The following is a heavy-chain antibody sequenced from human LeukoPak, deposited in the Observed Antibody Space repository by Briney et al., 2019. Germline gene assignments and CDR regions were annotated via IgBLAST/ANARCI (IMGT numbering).Heavy chain of an antibody. CDR1: GFTLSSYW. Sequence: GGSLRLSCAASGFTLSSYWMHWARQTPGKGLVWVSRMSSDESTTNYADSVRGRFTISRDNAKNALYLQMNSLRAEDTAVYYCAKAPRVVTARASDYWGQGTLVTVSS. CDR2: MSSDESTT. CDR3: AKAPRVVTARASDY. V-gene: IGHV3-74*01. J-gene: IGHJ4*02. D-gene: IGHD2-21*02.